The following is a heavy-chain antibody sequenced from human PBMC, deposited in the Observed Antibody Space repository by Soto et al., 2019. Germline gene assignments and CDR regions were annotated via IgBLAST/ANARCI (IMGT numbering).Heavy chain of an antibody. CDR1: GDSLPSNSAA. CDR2: TYYRTRRYY. Sequence: PSQTLSLTCLISGDSLPSNSAAWNWIRQSPSRGLEWLGRTYYRTRRYYDYAVSVRSRITVNPDTSKNQFSLQLTSVTPEDTAVNYCAGTTSHVWYYMDVWGKGTTVTVSS. V-gene: IGHV6-1*01. CDR3: AGTTSHVWYYMDV. D-gene: IGHD1-7*01. J-gene: IGHJ6*03.